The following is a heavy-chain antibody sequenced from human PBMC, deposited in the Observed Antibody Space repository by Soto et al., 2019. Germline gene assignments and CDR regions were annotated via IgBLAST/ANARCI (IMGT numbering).Heavy chain of an antibody. CDR1: GFTFSSYA. J-gene: IGHJ4*02. Sequence: EVQLLESGGGLVQPGGSPRLSCAASGFTFSSYAMRWVRQAPVKGLEWVSAISGSGGSTYYADSVKGRFTISRDNSKNTLYLQMNSLRAEDTAVYYCARRGSGSYYDYWGQGTLVIVSS. CDR3: ARRGSGSYYDY. CDR2: ISGSGGST. V-gene: IGHV3-23*01. D-gene: IGHD1-26*01.